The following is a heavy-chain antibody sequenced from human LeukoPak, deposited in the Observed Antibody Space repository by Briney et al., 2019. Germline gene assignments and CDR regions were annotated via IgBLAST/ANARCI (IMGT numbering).Heavy chain of an antibody. Sequence: ASVKVSCKASGGTFSSYAISWVRQAPGQGLEWMGGIIPIFGTASYAQKFQGRGTITTDESTSTAYMELSSLRSEDTAVYYCARTQTGDANWYFDLWGRGTLVTVSS. J-gene: IGHJ2*01. V-gene: IGHV1-69*05. CDR3: ARTQTGDANWYFDL. D-gene: IGHD7-27*01. CDR2: IIPIFGTA. CDR1: GGTFSSYA.